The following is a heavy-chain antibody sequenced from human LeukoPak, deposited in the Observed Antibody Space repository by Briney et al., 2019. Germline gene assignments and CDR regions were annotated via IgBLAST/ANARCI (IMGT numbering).Heavy chain of an antibody. CDR2: SIPILGIA. Sequence: SVKVSCKASGGTFSSYAISWVRQAPGQGLEWMGRSIPILGIANYAQKFQGRVTITADKSTSTAYMEVSSLRSEDTAVYYCARDFDNGNSRPQAQVDYWGQGTLVTVSS. V-gene: IGHV1-69*04. CDR3: ARDFDNGNSRPQAQVDY. J-gene: IGHJ4*02. CDR1: GGTFSSYA. D-gene: IGHD1-7*01.